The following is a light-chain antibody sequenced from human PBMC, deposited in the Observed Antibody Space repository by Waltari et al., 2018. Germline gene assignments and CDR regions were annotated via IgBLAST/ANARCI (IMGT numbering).Light chain of an antibody. Sequence: QSALTQPASVSGSPGQSLAIPCTGSDTDVGGHNFVSWYQQHPGKVPKLIIFDVSNRPSGISYRFSGSKFGNTASLTISGLQADDEADYYCSSYTRGRTYVFGSGTKVTVL. CDR1: DTDVGGHNF. V-gene: IGLV2-14*03. CDR2: DVS. CDR3: SSYTRGRTYV. J-gene: IGLJ1*01.